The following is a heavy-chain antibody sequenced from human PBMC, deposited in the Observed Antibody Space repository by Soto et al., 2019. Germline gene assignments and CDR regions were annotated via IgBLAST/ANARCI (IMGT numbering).Heavy chain of an antibody. CDR1: GGSFSGYY. J-gene: IGHJ4*02. CDR3: AGYYYDSSGYYNPLGYFDY. CDR2: INHSGST. Sequence: TLSLTCAVYGGSFSGYYWSWIRQPPGKGLEWIGEINHSGSTNYNPSLKSRVTISVDTSKNQFSLKLSSVTAADTAVYYCAGYYYDSSGYYNPLGYFDYWGQGTLVTVSS. D-gene: IGHD3-22*01. V-gene: IGHV4-34*01.